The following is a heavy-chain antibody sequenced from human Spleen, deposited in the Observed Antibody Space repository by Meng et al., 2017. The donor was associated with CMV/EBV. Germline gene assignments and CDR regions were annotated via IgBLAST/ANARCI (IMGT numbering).Heavy chain of an antibody. CDR2: ISAYNGDT. V-gene: IGHV1-18*01. CDR1: GYIFTKYG. CDR3: AREGLGHGRNWLDP. Sequence: ASVKVSCKASGYIFTKYGVNWMRQAPGQGPEWMGWISAYNGDTMYAPKVQGRVTMTTDTSTSTAYMELRSLRSDDTAVYYCAREGLGHGRNWLDPWGQGTLVTVSS. D-gene: IGHD6-19*01. J-gene: IGHJ5*02.